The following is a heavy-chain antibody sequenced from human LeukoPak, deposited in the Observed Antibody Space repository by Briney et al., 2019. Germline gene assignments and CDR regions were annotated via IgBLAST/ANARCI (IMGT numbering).Heavy chain of an antibody. D-gene: IGHD1-26*01. CDR1: GASISSYY. CDR2: IYYSGST. Sequence: SETLSLTCTVSGASISSYYWSWIRQPPGKGLEWIGYIYYSGSTNYNPSLKSRVTFSVDTSKNQFSLKLISVTAADTAVYYCARGGNYWPQWWFDPWGRGTLVSVSS. J-gene: IGHJ5*02. CDR3: ARGGNYWPQWWFDP. V-gene: IGHV4-59*01.